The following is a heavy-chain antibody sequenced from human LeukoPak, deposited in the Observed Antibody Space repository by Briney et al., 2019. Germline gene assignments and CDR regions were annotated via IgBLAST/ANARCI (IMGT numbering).Heavy chain of an antibody. J-gene: IGHJ4*02. V-gene: IGHV3-48*02. CDR2: IDGFGDTI. Sequence: GESLRLSCAASGFTFSDYSMNWVRQAPGKGLEWVSYIDGFGDTIYYADSVKGRFTISRDNAKNSLDLQMNSLRDEDTAVYYCSRRFDCWGQGTLVTVSS. CDR1: GFTFSDYS. CDR3: SRRFDC.